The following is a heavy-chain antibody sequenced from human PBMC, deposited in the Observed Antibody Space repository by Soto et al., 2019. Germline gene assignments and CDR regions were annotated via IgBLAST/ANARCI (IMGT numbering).Heavy chain of an antibody. CDR2: ISAYDGNT. CDR1: GYTFTSYG. Sequence: ASVKVSCKASGYTFTSYGINWVRQAPGQGLEWLGWISAYDGNTNYAQILQGRVSMTTDTSANTAYMELRSLRADDTAMYYCARGGYYDSSGSRNYNYYGMNVWGQGTAVTV. CDR3: ARGGYYDSSGSRNYNYYGMNV. D-gene: IGHD3-22*01. V-gene: IGHV1-18*01. J-gene: IGHJ6*02.